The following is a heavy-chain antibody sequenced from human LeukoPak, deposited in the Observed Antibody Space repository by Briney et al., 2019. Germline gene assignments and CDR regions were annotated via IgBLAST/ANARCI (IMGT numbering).Heavy chain of an antibody. V-gene: IGHV3-7*04. CDR3: TRVGYIDEGIDY. CDR1: GFPFSSYW. CDR2: IKQDGSKK. Sequence: GGSLTLSCVASGFPFSSYWMTWVRQAPGKGLEWVANIKQDGSKKSYVDSVKGRFTISRDNAKNSLYLQMNSLRAEDTAIYYCTRVGYIDEGIDYWGQGTLVTVSS. J-gene: IGHJ4*02. D-gene: IGHD5-24*01.